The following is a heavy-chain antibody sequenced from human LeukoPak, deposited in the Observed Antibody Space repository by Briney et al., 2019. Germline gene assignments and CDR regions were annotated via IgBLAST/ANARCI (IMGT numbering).Heavy chain of an antibody. D-gene: IGHD4-23*01. CDR1: GFTFSTYA. V-gene: IGHV3-23*01. CDR3: AKGASYGGNSWYFDY. Sequence: ETGGSLRLSCAASGFTFSTYAMSWVRQAPGKGLEWVSAITGSGGNTYYADSVKGRFTTSRDNSKNTLYLQMNSLRAEDTAVYYCAKGASYGGNSWYFDYWGQGTLVTVSS. J-gene: IGHJ4*02. CDR2: ITGSGGNT.